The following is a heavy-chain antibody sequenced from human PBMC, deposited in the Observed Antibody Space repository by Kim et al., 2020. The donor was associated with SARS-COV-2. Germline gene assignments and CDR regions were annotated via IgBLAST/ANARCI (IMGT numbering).Heavy chain of an antibody. J-gene: IGHJ5*02. CDR3: AREISRYYYGSGNNWFDP. V-gene: IGHV3-48*02. Sequence: KGRFTISRDNAKNSLYLQMNSLRDEDTAVYYCAREISRYYYGSGNNWFDPWGQGTLVTVSS. D-gene: IGHD3-10*01.